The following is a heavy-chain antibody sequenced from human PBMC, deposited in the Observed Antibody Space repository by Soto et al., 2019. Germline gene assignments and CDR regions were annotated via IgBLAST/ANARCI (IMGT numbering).Heavy chain of an antibody. V-gene: IGHV4-34*01. Sequence: PSETLSLTCAVYGGSFSGYYWNWIRQPPGKGLEWIGEINHTGSTNYNPPLKSRVTISVDTSNNQFSLKLSSVTAADTAVYYCARGSLTILRGVIPFDYWGQGTLVTVSS. J-gene: IGHJ4*02. CDR2: INHTGST. D-gene: IGHD3-10*01. CDR3: ARGSLTILRGVIPFDY. CDR1: GGSFSGYY.